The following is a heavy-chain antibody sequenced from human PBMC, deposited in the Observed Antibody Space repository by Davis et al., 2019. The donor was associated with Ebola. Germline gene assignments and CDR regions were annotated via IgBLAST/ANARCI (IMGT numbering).Heavy chain of an antibody. J-gene: IGHJ6*02. CDR2: IYAGDTI. V-gene: IGHV3-66*01. CDR3: ARTTTDYYYGMDV. D-gene: IGHD1-1*01. Sequence: PGGSLRLSCAASGFTVSSNYMSWVRQAPGKGLEWVSVIYAGDTIYYADSVKGRFTISRDNSKNTLYLQMNSVRAEDTAVYYCARTTTDYYYGMDVWGQGTTVTVSS. CDR1: GFTVSSNY.